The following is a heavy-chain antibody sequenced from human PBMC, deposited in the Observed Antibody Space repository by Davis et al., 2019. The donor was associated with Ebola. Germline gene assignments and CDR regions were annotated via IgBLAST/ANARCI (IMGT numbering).Heavy chain of an antibody. V-gene: IGHV4-31*03. Sequence: LRLSCTVSGGSISSGGYYWSWIRQHPGKGLEWIGYIYYSGSTYYNPSLKSRVTISVDTSKNQFSLKLSSVTAADTAVYYCARDPRYCSSTSCYGSRFDPWGQGTLVTVSS. CDR3: ARDPRYCSSTSCYGSRFDP. CDR1: GGSISSGGYY. D-gene: IGHD2-2*01. CDR2: IYYSGST. J-gene: IGHJ5*02.